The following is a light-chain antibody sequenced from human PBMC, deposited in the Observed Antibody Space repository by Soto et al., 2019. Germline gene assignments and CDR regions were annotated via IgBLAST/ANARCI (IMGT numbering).Light chain of an antibody. V-gene: IGLV2-14*01. J-gene: IGLJ2*01. CDR2: DVS. CDR3: SSYTSSSTVV. CDR1: SSXVGGYNY. Sequence: QSVLTQPASVSGSXXXSIXXXCTGTSSXVGGYNYVSWYQQHPGKAPKLMIYDVSNRPSGVSNRFSGSKSGNTASLTISGLQAEDEADYYCSSYTSSSTVVFGGGTKLTVL.